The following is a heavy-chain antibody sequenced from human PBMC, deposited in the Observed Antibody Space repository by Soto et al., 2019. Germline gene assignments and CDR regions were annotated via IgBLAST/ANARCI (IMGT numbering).Heavy chain of an antibody. J-gene: IGHJ6*02. CDR2: MNPNNGNT. CDR1: GYTFTSYD. Sequence: QVQLVQSGAEVKKPGASVKVSCKASGYTFTSYDINWVRQATGQGLDWMGWMNPNNGNTCYAQKFQGSVTMTRNNSISTAYMELTSLRSEDTAVYYCARGGSAQQLFPLSYGMDVWCQGTTVTVSS. D-gene: IGHD6-13*01. V-gene: IGHV1-8*01. CDR3: ARGGSAQQLFPLSYGMDV.